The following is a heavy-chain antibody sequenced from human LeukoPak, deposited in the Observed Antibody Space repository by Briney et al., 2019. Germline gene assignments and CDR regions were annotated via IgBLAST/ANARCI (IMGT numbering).Heavy chain of an antibody. V-gene: IGHV3-21*01. Sequence: NPGGSLRHSCAASGFTFSSYSMNWVRKAPGKGLEWVSSISSSSSYIYYADSVKGRFTISRDNAKNSLYLQMNSLRAEDTAVYYCASLLLWFGEPRPFDYWGQGTLVTVSS. J-gene: IGHJ4*02. CDR1: GFTFSSYS. CDR2: ISSSSSYI. CDR3: ASLLLWFGEPRPFDY. D-gene: IGHD3-10*01.